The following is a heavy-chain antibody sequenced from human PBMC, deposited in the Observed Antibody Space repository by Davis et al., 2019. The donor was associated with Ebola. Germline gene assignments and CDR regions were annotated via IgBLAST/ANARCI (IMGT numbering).Heavy chain of an antibody. J-gene: IGHJ3*02. CDR3: ARGLGYCSSTSCYRGLGAFDI. D-gene: IGHD2-2*02. CDR2: IYSGGST. CDR1: GFTVSSNY. Sequence: PGGSLRLSCAASGFTVSSNYMSWVRQAPGKGLEWVSVIYSGGSTYYADSVKGRFTISRDNSKNTLYLQMNSLRAEDTAVYYCARGLGYCSSTSCYRGLGAFDIWGQGTMVTVSS. V-gene: IGHV3-53*01.